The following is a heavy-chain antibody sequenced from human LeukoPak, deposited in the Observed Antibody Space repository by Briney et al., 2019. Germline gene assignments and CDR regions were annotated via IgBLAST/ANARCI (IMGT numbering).Heavy chain of an antibody. CDR3: TSGTDSRKLGY. CDR1: GDSLNNRY. D-gene: IGHD3-22*01. Sequence: PSETLSLTCTVSGDSLNNRYWDWIRQPPGKGLEWIGEIHAVEGTNYNPSLRSRVTVSLDTSKNQFSLKMSSVTAADTAVYYCTSGTDSRKLGYWGQGTLVTVSS. J-gene: IGHJ4*02. CDR2: IHAVEGT. V-gene: IGHV4-34*01.